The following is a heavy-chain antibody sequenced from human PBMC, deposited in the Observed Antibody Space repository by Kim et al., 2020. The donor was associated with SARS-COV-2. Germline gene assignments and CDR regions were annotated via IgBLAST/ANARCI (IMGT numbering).Heavy chain of an antibody. Sequence: SVKVSCKSSGVTFRVYAISWVRQVPGQGLEWMGGIVPIIGTANYAQNFQGRIVITADESTNTAYMELSSLRSGDTAVYYCARIELSTGWYDYYYYGMDVWGQGTTVTVSS. CDR2: IVPIIGTA. CDR1: GVTFRVYA. V-gene: IGHV1-69*13. D-gene: IGHD6-19*01. CDR3: ARIELSTGWYDYYYYGMDV. J-gene: IGHJ6*02.